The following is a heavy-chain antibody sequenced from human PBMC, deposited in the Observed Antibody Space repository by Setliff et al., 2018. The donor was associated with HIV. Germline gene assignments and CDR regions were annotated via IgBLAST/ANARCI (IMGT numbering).Heavy chain of an antibody. V-gene: IGHV4-28*05. CDR3: ARRHGDYIDGTYYYHYMDV. J-gene: IGHJ6*03. Sequence: SETLSLTCAVSGYSISTNEWWGWIRQPPGKGLAWIGYISNSGKIYYDPSLGSRVIISVDTSKNQISLRLTSVSAADTAVYYCARRHGDYIDGTYYYHYMDVWGKGTTVTVSS. CDR2: ISNSGKI. D-gene: IGHD4-17*01. CDR1: GYSISTNEW.